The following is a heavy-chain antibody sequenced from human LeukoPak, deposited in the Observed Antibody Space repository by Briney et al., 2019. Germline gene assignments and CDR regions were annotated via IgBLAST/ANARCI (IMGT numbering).Heavy chain of an antibody. V-gene: IGHV1-69*04. Sequence: GSSVKDSCKASGGTFSSYAINWVRQAPGQGLEWMGRIIPMLGTVNYAQKFQGRVTIIADKFTSTAYMELSSLRSEDTAMYYCARDQKVGATPYFGMDVWGQGTTVTVSS. D-gene: IGHD1-26*01. CDR2: IIPMLGTV. CDR3: ARDQKVGATPYFGMDV. J-gene: IGHJ6*02. CDR1: GGTFSSYA.